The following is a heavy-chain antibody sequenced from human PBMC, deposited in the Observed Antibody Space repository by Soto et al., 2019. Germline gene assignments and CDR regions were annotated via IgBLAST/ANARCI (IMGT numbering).Heavy chain of an antibody. Sequence: GESLKISCKGSGYSFSSYWIAWVRQMPGKGLEWMGTIYPGDSDTRYSLSFQGQVTISAGKSISTAFLQWSSLKASDTAIYYCARPNYYYYDMDVWGQGTTVTVSS. CDR3: ARPNYYYYDMDV. CDR1: GYSFSSYW. V-gene: IGHV5-51*01. CDR2: IYPGDSDT. J-gene: IGHJ6*02.